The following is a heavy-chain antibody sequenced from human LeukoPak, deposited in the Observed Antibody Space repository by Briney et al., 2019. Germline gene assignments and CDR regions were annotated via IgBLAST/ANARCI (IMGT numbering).Heavy chain of an antibody. J-gene: IGHJ4*02. CDR1: GGSISSYY. CDR2: IYTSGST. CDR3: ARDYGGNGYQLVFDY. D-gene: IGHD4-23*01. Sequence: SETLSLTCTVSGGSISSYYWSWIRQPPGKGLEWIGYIYTSGSTNYNPSLKSRVTISVDTSKNQFSLKLSSVTAADTAVYYCARDYGGNGYQLVFDYWGQGTLVTVSS. V-gene: IGHV4-4*09.